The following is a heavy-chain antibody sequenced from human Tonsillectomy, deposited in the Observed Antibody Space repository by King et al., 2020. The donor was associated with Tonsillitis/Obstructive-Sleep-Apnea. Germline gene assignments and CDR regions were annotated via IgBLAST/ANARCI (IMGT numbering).Heavy chain of an antibody. CDR2: ISWNSGST. D-gene: IGHD6-13*01. CDR1: GFIFEDYA. V-gene: IGHV3-9*01. CDR3: AKDLIIAVSGTPGDAFDI. Sequence: DVQLVESGGALVQPGRSLRLSCVASGFIFEDYAMYWVRQTPGKGLEWVSGISWNSGSTAYADSVKGRFTISRDNAKNSLHLQMNSLRAEDTALYYCAKDLIIAVSGTPGDAFDILGQGTMVTVS. J-gene: IGHJ3*02.